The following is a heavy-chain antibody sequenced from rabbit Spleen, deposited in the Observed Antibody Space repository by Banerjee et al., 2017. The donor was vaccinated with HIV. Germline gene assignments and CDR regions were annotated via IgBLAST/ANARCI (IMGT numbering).Heavy chain of an antibody. CDR2: IHSGSSGFT. J-gene: IGHJ6*01. CDR1: RFSFSDRDV. CDR3: ARDSSSSFSSYGMDL. V-gene: IGHV1S45*01. Sequence: QEQLVESGGGLVQPEGSLTLTCKASRFSFSDRDVMCWVRQAPGKGLEWIVCIHSGSSGFTYHASWAKGRFTISKTSSTTVTLQATSLTAADTATYFCARDSSSSFSSYGMDLWGPGTLVTVS. D-gene: IGHD1-1*01.